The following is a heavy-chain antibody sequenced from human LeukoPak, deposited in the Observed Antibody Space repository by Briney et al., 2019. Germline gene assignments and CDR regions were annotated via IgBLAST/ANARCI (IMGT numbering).Heavy chain of an antibody. D-gene: IGHD3-9*01. J-gene: IGHJ4*02. CDR1: GFSLSTSGVG. CDR3: ARDYDILTGYSDHFDY. Sequence: SGPTLVKPTQTLTLTCTFSGFSLSTSGVGVGWIRQPPGKALEWLALIYWNDDKRYSPSLKSRLTITKDTSKNQVVLTMTNMDPVDTATYYCARDYDILTGYSDHFDYWGQGTLVTVSS. CDR2: IYWNDDK. V-gene: IGHV2-5*01.